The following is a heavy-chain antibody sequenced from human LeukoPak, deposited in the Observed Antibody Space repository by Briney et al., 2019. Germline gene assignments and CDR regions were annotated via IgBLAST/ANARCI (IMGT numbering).Heavy chain of an antibody. Sequence: PGGSLRLSCAASGFTLSNYAMNWVRQAPGKGLEWVSAISGTGGSTYYADSVKGRFTISRDKSKNTLYLQMNSLRAQDTAVYYCAKGEGGYDYLDYWGQGTLVTVSS. CDR1: GFTLSNYA. CDR3: AKGEGGYDYLDY. D-gene: IGHD5-12*01. CDR2: ISGTGGST. J-gene: IGHJ4*02. V-gene: IGHV3-23*01.